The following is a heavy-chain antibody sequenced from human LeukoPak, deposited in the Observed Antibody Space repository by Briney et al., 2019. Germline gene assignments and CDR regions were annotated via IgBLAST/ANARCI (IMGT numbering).Heavy chain of an antibody. J-gene: IGHJ1*01. CDR2: ISSSGSGNI. D-gene: IGHD6-25*01. CDR1: GFTFSSYS. V-gene: IGHV3-21*01. CDR3: ARGPGIAAAPLQH. Sequence: GGSLRLSCAASGFTFSSYSMIWVRQAPGKGLEWVSCISSSGSGNIYYSDAVEGRFTLSRDSAKNSLYLQMNSLRVEDTAFYYCARGPGIAAAPLQHWGQGILVSVSS.